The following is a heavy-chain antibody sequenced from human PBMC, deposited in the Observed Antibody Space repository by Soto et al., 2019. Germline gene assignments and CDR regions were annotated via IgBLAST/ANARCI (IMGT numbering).Heavy chain of an antibody. J-gene: IGHJ3*02. V-gene: IGHV1-8*01. D-gene: IGHD4-17*01. CDR2: MNPNSGNT. Sequence: ASVKVSCKASGYTFTSYDINWVRQATGQGLEWMGWMNPNSGNTGYAQKFQGRVTMTRNTSISTAYMELSSLRSEDTAVYYCARGRRRDYGDSDAFDIWGQGTMVTVSS. CDR1: GYTFTSYD. CDR3: ARGRRRDYGDSDAFDI.